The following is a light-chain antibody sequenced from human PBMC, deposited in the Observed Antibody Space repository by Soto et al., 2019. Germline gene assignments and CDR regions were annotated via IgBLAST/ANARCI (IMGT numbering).Light chain of an antibody. CDR3: MQGTHWYT. Sequence: DVVMTQSPLSLPVTLGQPASISCRSSQSLVHTDGNTYLNWFQQRPGQSPRRLIYEVSNRDSGVPDRFSGSGSGTDFTLKISRVEAEDVGVYYCMQGTHWYTFGQGTKLEI. V-gene: IGKV2-30*02. J-gene: IGKJ2*01. CDR1: QSLVHTDGNTY. CDR2: EVS.